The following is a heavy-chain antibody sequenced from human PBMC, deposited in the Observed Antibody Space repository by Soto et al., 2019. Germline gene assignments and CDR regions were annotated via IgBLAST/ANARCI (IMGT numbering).Heavy chain of an antibody. J-gene: IGHJ4*02. Sequence: GGSLRLSCAASGFTFSSYAMSWVRQAPGKGLEWVSAISGSGGSTYYADSVKGRFTISRDNSKNTLYLQMNSLRAEDTAVYYCAKDGDYGSGSQIWDWDRIFDYWGQGTLVTVSS. CDR1: GFTFSSYA. CDR3: AKDGDYGSGSQIWDWDRIFDY. D-gene: IGHD3-10*01. V-gene: IGHV3-23*01. CDR2: ISGSGGST.